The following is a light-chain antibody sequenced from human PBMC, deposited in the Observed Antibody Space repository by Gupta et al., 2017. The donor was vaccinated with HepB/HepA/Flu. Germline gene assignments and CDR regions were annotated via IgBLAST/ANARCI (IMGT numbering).Light chain of an antibody. Sequence: QSVLTQPPSASGTPGQRATISCSGSSSNIGSNYVYWYQQLPGTDPKLLIFSNNQRPSGVPDRFSCSKSGTYASREISGLRSEDEADDYWAESDDSLSGPVFGGGTKLTVL. J-gene: IGLJ2*01. CDR2: SNN. V-gene: IGLV1-47*02. CDR1: SSNIGSNY. CDR3: AESDDSLSGPV.